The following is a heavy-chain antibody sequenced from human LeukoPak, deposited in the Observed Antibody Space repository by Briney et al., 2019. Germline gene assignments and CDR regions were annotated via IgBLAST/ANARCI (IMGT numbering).Heavy chain of an antibody. CDR3: ARETTMIDDAFDI. D-gene: IGHD3-22*01. V-gene: IGHV4-59*01. J-gene: IGHJ3*02. Sequence: PSETLSLTCTVSGGSISSYYWSWIRQPPGKGLEWIGYIYYSGSTNYNPSLKSRVTISVDTSKNQFSLKLSSVTAADTAVYYCARETTMIDDAFDIWGQGTMVTVSS. CDR1: GGSISSYY. CDR2: IYYSGST.